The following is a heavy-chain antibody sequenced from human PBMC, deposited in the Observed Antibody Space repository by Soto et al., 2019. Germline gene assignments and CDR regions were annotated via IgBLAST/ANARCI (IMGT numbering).Heavy chain of an antibody. J-gene: IGHJ5*02. CDR2: IIPIFGTA. Sequence: AVKVSCKASGGTFSSYAISWVRQAPGQGLEWMGGIIPIFGTANYAQKFQGRVTITADESTSTAYMELSSLRSEDTAVYYCAGFRQQLVRAYNWFDPWGQGALVTVSS. V-gene: IGHV1-69*13. CDR1: GGTFSSYA. D-gene: IGHD6-6*01. CDR3: AGFRQQLVRAYNWFDP.